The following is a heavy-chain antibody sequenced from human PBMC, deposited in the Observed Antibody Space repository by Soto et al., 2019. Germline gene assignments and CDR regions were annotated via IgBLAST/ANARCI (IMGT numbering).Heavy chain of an antibody. Sequence: ASVKVSCKASGYTFTSYGISWVRQAPGQGLEWMGWISAYNGNTNYAQKLQGRVTMTTDTSTSTAYMELRSLRSDDTAVYYCARTPLGRAYYDFWSGYRSYGMDVWGQGTTVTVSS. D-gene: IGHD3-3*01. J-gene: IGHJ6*02. CDR2: ISAYNGNT. CDR1: GYTFTSYG. CDR3: ARTPLGRAYYDFWSGYRSYGMDV. V-gene: IGHV1-18*04.